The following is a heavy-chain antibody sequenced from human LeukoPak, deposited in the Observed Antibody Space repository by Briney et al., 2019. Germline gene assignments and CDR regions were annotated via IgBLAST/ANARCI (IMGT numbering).Heavy chain of an antibody. CDR3: ARGNSWAVYYYYMDV. D-gene: IGHD2/OR15-2a*01. Sequence: PSETLSLTCTVSGGSISSSNYYWGWIRQPPGKGLEWIGNIYYSGSTYYNPSLKSRVTISVDTSKNHFSLKLSSVTAADTAVYYCARGNSWAVYYYYMDVWGKGTTVTVSS. V-gene: IGHV4-39*07. CDR2: IYYSGST. J-gene: IGHJ6*03. CDR1: GGSISSSNYY.